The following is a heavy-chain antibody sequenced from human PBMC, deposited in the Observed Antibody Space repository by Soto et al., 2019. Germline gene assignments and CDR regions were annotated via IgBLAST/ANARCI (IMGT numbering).Heavy chain of an antibody. V-gene: IGHV1-8*01. J-gene: IGHJ5*02. CDR1: GYAFTSYD. Sequence: ASVKVSCKASGYAFTSYDINWVRQATGQGLEWMGWMNPNSGNTGYAQKFQGRVTMTRNTSISTAYMELSSLRSEDTAVYYCAGGCKGALWFDPWGQGTLVTVSS. D-gene: IGHD2-15*01. CDR2: MNPNSGNT. CDR3: AGGCKGALWFDP.